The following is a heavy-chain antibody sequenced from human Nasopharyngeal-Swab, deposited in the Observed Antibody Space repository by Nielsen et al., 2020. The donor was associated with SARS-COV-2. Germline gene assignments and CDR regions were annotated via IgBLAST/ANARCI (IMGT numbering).Heavy chain of an antibody. CDR3: ARGGTYYLDY. Sequence: SVTVSRMASVYTLIQYQIYWVRQAPEQGLEWMGWINPNTGGTNYAQKFQGRVTMTRDTPISTAYMELSRLRSDDTAVYYCARGGTYYLDYWGQGTLVTVSS. D-gene: IGHD1-26*01. V-gene: IGHV1-2*02. CDR1: VYTLIQYQ. J-gene: IGHJ4*02. CDR2: INPNTGGT.